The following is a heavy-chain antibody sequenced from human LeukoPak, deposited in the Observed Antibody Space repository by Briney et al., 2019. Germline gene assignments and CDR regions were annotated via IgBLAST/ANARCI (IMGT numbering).Heavy chain of an antibody. J-gene: IGHJ4*02. CDR1: GYTFTSYG. CDR3: ARGDYETGTVLIDY. V-gene: IGHV1-18*01. D-gene: IGHD1-1*01. Sequence: GASVTVSCKASGYTFTSYGISWGRQAPGQGLEWLGCISAYKCNKNYAQKLQGRVTMTKDPSTSTAYMELRSLKSDDTAVYYCARGDYETGTVLIDYWGQGTLVTVSS. CDR2: ISAYKCNK.